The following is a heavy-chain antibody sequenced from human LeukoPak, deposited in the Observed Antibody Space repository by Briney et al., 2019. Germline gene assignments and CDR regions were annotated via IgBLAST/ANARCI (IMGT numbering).Heavy chain of an antibody. Sequence: SETLSLTCPVSGGSISNYYYWTWIRQPPGKGLEWIGYVYYTGSTNFNPSLKSRVTMSLDTSRNQFSLKLTSLTAADTAVYYCATGAMASTPFFDYWGQGTLVTVSS. V-gene: IGHV4-59*01. CDR1: GGSISNYY. CDR2: VYYTGST. J-gene: IGHJ4*02. CDR3: ATGAMASTPFFDY. D-gene: IGHD5-24*01.